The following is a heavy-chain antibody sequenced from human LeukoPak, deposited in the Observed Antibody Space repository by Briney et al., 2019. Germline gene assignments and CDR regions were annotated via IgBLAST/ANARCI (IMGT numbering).Heavy chain of an antibody. CDR1: GFTFSSYW. J-gene: IGHJ4*02. CDR2: IKQDGSEK. CDR3: VRARIAAAYGGTDY. Sequence: GGSLRLSCAASGFTFSSYWMSWVRQAPGKGLEWVANIKQDGSEKYYVDSVKGRFTISRDNAKNSLYLQMNSLRAEDTAVYYCVRARIAAAYGGTDYWGQGTLVTVSS. D-gene: IGHD6-13*01. V-gene: IGHV3-7*01.